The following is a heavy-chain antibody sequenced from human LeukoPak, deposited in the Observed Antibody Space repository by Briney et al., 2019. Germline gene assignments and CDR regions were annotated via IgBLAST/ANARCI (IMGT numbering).Heavy chain of an antibody. CDR2: INHSGST. D-gene: IGHD3-16*01. CDR1: GGSLSGYY. Sequence: NPSETLSLTCAVYGGSLSGYYWSWIRQPPGKGLEWIGEINHSGSTNYNPSLKSRVTISVDTSKNQFSLKLSSVTAADTAVYYCAGLWGVMGYYYGMDVWGQGTTVTVSS. V-gene: IGHV4-34*01. CDR3: AGLWGVMGYYYGMDV. J-gene: IGHJ6*02.